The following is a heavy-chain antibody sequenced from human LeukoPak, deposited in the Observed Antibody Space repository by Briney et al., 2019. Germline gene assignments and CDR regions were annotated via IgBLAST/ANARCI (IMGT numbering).Heavy chain of an antibody. V-gene: IGHV1-46*01. CDR3: ARVSYYYDSQFDY. D-gene: IGHD3-22*01. CDR1: GYSFTSNY. Sequence: ASVKVSCKASGYSFTSNYIHWVRQAPGQGLEWMGMIYPRDGSTSYAQKFQGRVTVTRDTSTSTVHMELSGLRSEDTAVYYCARVSYYYDSQFDYWGQGTLVTVSS. J-gene: IGHJ4*02. CDR2: IYPRDGST.